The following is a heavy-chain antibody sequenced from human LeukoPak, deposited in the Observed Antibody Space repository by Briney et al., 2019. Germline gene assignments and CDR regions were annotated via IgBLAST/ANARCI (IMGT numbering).Heavy chain of an antibody. CDR2: ISYDGSNK. CDR1: GFTFSSYA. Sequence: PGRSLRLSCAASGFTFSSYAMHWVRQAPGKGLEWVAVISYDGSNKYYAGSVKGRFTISRDNSKNTLYLQMNSLRAEDTAVYYCARVDSSGWFYDWGQGTLVTVSS. D-gene: IGHD6-19*01. J-gene: IGHJ5*02. V-gene: IGHV3-30-3*01. CDR3: ARVDSSGWFYD.